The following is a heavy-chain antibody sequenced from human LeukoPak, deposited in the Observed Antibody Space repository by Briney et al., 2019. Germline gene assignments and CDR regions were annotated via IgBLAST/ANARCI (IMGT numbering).Heavy chain of an antibody. CDR1: GFTFSNYA. CDR3: ARDPNGDYIGAFDF. V-gene: IGHV3-23*01. CDR2: IRGRGLTT. J-gene: IGHJ3*01. Sequence: GGSLRLSCAASGFTFSNYALIWVRQGPVKGLEWVSAIRGRGLTTFYADSVKGRFTISRDNSKNTLYLQMNSLRAEDTAVYYCARDPNGDYIGAFDFWGQGTKVTVSS. D-gene: IGHD4-17*01.